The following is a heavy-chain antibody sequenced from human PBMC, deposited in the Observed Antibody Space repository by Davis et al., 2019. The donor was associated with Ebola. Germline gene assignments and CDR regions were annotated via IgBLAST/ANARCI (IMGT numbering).Heavy chain of an antibody. D-gene: IGHD3-9*01. CDR1: GDSVSSNSAA. Sequence: SETLSLTCAISGDSVSSNSAAWNWIRQSPSRGLEWLGRTYYRSKWYNDYAVSVKSRITINPDTSKNQFSLQLNSVTPDDTAVYYCARDTYYDILTGYYRLHNYYGMDVWGQGTTVTVSS. CDR3: ARDTYYDILTGYYRLHNYYGMDV. V-gene: IGHV6-1*01. CDR2: TYYRSKWYN. J-gene: IGHJ6*02.